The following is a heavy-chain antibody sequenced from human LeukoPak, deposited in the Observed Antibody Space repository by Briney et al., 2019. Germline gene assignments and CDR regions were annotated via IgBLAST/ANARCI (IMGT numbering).Heavy chain of an antibody. D-gene: IGHD2-2*02. CDR1: GYTFTGYY. CDR3: ARLSCSTTSCYNEP. J-gene: IGHJ5*02. CDR2: INPNSGGT. Sequence: ASVKVSCKASGYTFTGYYMHWVRQAPGQGLEWMGWINPNSGGTNYAQKFQGRVTMTRDTSISTAYMELSRLRSDDTAVYYCARLSCSTTSCYNEPWGQGTLVTVSS. V-gene: IGHV1-2*02.